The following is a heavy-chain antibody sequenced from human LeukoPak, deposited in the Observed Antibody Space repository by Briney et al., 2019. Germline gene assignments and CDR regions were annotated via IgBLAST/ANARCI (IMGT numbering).Heavy chain of an antibody. D-gene: IGHD3-22*01. CDR2: IDAGNGKT. J-gene: IGHJ4*02. CDR1: GYTFTSYV. CDR3: ARGLYDSSGYYFNHFDY. V-gene: IGHV1-3*01. Sequence: ASVKVSCKASGYTFTSYVMHWVRQAPGQRLEWMGWIDAGNGKTEYSKKFQGRVTISRDTSASTAYMELSSLRSEDTAVYYCARGLYDSSGYYFNHFDYWGQGTLVTVSS.